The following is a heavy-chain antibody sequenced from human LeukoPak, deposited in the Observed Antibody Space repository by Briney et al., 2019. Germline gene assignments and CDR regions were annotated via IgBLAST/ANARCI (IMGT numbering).Heavy chain of an antibody. CDR1: GGSFSSGSYY. CDR3: AMGYCSGGSCSRDY. Sequence: SETLSLTCTVSGGSFSSGSYYWSWIRQPPGKGREWSVYIYYSGSTNYNPSLKSRVTISVDTSKNQFSLKLSSVTAADTAVYYCAMGYCSGGSCSRDYWGQGTLVTVSS. CDR2: IYYSGST. V-gene: IGHV4-61*01. D-gene: IGHD2-15*01. J-gene: IGHJ4*02.